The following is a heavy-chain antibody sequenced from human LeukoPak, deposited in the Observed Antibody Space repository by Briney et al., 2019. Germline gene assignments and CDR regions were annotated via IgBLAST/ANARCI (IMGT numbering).Heavy chain of an antibody. CDR1: GGSFSGYY. Sequence: PSETLSLTCAVYGGSFSGYYWSWIRQPPGKGLEWIGEINHSGSTNYNPSLKSRVTISVDTSKNQFSLKLSSVTAADTAVYYCARGLARGVRGPSAQYWGQGTLVTVSS. J-gene: IGHJ4*02. D-gene: IGHD3-10*01. V-gene: IGHV4-34*01. CDR2: INHSGST. CDR3: ARGLARGVRGPSAQY.